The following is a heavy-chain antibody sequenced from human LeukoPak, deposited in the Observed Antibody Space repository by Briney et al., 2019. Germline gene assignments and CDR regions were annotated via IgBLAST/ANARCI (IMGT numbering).Heavy chain of an antibody. Sequence: SGGSLRLSCAASGFTFPNAWVNWVRQAPGKGLEWVSSISSSSSYIYYADSVKGRFTISRDNAKNSLYLQMNSLRAEDTAVYYCAREGGSYPYYFDYWGQGTLVTVSS. CDR2: ISSSSSYI. J-gene: IGHJ4*02. CDR3: AREGGSYPYYFDY. CDR1: GFTFPNAW. D-gene: IGHD1-26*01. V-gene: IGHV3-21*01.